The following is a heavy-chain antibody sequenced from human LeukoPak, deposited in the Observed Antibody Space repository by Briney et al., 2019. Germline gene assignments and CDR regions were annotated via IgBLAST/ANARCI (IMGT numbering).Heavy chain of an antibody. J-gene: IGHJ4*02. CDR3: GKERSSHYFDY. V-gene: IGHV3-30*02. CDR2: VYSDGRST. CDR1: KFTFSVLA. Sequence: PGGPLSLSCAASKFTFSVLAVHWVRQAPGGGLEGVAIVYSDGRSTSYAESVKGRFTISRDNSNNTLYLEMNSLRAEDTAVYYCGKERSSHYFDYWGQGILVTVSS.